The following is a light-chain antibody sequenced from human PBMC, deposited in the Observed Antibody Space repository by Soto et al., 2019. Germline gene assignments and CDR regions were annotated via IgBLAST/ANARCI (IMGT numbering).Light chain of an antibody. J-gene: IGKJ1*01. V-gene: IGKV3-20*01. CDR1: QSVTSSY. CDR3: QQYGSSPRT. Sequence: EIVLTQSPGTLSLSPGERATLSCRASQSVTSSYLAWYQQRPGQAPRLFIYGASTRATGIPARFSGSGSGTDFTLTISRLDPEDFAVYFCQQYGSSPRTFGQGTKVDIK. CDR2: GAS.